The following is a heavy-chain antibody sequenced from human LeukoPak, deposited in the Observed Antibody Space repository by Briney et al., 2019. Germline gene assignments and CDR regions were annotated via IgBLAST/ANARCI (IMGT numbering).Heavy chain of an antibody. CDR1: GYTFTSYA. D-gene: IGHD5-18*01. Sequence: SVKVSCKASGYTFTSYAISWVRQAPGQGLEWMGGIIPIFGTANYAQKFQGRVTITADESTSTAYMELSSLRSEDTAVYYCARGMQLWLPRVATYYYYMDVWGKGTTVTVSS. CDR3: ARGMQLWLPRVATYYYYMDV. CDR2: IIPIFGTA. V-gene: IGHV1-69*13. J-gene: IGHJ6*03.